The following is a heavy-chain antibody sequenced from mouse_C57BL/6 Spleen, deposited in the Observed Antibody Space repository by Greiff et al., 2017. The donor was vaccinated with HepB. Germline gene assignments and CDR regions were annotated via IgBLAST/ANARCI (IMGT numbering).Heavy chain of an antibody. V-gene: IGHV5-4*01. J-gene: IGHJ2*01. CDR2: ISDGGSYT. CDR3: AREWLLRHFDY. D-gene: IGHD2-3*01. Sequence: EVQLVESGGGLVKPGGSLKLSCAASGFTFSSYAMSWVRQTPEKRLEWVATISDGGSYTYYPDNVKGRFTISRDNAKNNLYLQMSHLKSEDTAMYYCAREWLLRHFDYWGQGTTLTVSS. CDR1: GFTFSSYA.